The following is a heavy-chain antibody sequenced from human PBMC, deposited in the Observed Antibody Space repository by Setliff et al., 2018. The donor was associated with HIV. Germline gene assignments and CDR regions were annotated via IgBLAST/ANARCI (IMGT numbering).Heavy chain of an antibody. CDR1: GFTFSSYA. V-gene: IGHV3-48*03. Sequence: PGGSLRLSCSASGFTFSSYAMHWVRQAPGKGLEWISFIGSHGSIIHYADSVKGRFTISRDNAKNSVYLQMHSLRVEDTAVYYCAAVPWGHSSLIIDHWGQGTPVTVSS. D-gene: IGHD3-16*01. CDR2: IGSHGSII. J-gene: IGHJ4*02. CDR3: AAVPWGHSSLIIDH.